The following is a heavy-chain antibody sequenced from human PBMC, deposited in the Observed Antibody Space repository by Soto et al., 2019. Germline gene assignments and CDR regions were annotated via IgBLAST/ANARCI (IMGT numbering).Heavy chain of an antibody. V-gene: IGHV1-69*13. CDR3: AREPQAPNYYGSGSHYGMDV. CDR1: GGTFSSYA. CDR2: IIPIFGTA. D-gene: IGHD3-10*01. Sequence: GASVKVSCKASGGTFSSYAISWVRQAPGQGLEWMGGIIPIFGTANYAQKFQGRVTFTADESTSTAYMELSSLRSEDTAVYYCAREPQAPNYYGSGSHYGMDVWGQGTTVTVSS. J-gene: IGHJ6*02.